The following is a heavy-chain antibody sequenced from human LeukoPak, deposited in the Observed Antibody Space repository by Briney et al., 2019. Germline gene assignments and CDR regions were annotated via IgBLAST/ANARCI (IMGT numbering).Heavy chain of an antibody. J-gene: IGHJ5*02. CDR3: AREVYDYVWGSYRHNWFDP. Sequence: GGSLRLSCAASGFTFSSYSMNWVRQAPGKGLEWVSYISSSSSTIYYADSVKGRFTISRDNAKNSLYLQMNSLRAEDTAVYYCAREVYDYVWGSYRHNWFDPWGQGTLVTVS. CDR2: ISSSSSTI. D-gene: IGHD3-16*02. V-gene: IGHV3-48*04. CDR1: GFTFSSYS.